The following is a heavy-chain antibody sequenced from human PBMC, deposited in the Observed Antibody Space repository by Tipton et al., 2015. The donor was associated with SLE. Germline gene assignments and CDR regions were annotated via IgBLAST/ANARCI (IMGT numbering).Heavy chain of an antibody. D-gene: IGHD3-3*01. CDR1: GGSISSSSYY. CDR2: IYYSGST. V-gene: IGHV4-39*07. J-gene: IGHJ4*02. CDR3: ARGGRFLEWLTY. Sequence: TLSLTCTVSGGSISSSSYYWGWIRQPPGKGLEWIGSIYYSGSTNYNPSLKSRVTISVDTSKNQFSLKLSSVTAADTAVYYCARGGRFLEWLTYWGQGTLVTVSS.